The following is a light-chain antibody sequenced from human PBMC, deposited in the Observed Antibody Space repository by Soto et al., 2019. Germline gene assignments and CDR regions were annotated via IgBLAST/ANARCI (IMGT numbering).Light chain of an antibody. V-gene: IGKV1-6*01. CDR1: QSISSG. CDR2: AAS. CDR3: LQYYSYPDA. J-gene: IGKJ1*01. Sequence: AIQMTQSPSSLSASVGDTVTITCRASQSISSGLAWYQQKPGKAPQLLIYAASSLQSGVPSRFSGSGSGTDFTLTISSLQPDDFATYSCLQYYSYPDAFGEGTKVDIK.